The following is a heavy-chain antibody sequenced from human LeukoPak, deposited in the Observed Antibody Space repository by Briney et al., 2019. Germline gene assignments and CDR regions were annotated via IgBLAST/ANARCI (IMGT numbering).Heavy chain of an antibody. V-gene: IGHV3-21*01. CDR1: GFTFSSYS. D-gene: IGHD3-22*01. Sequence: GGSLRLSCAASGFTFSSYSLNWVRQAPGKGLEWVSSISGSSSYIYYADSVKGRFTISRDNAKNSLYLQMNSLRAEDTAVYYCAREPRSSGYYFVSDLDYWGQGTLVTVSS. CDR3: AREPRSSGYYFVSDLDY. CDR2: ISGSSSYI. J-gene: IGHJ4*02.